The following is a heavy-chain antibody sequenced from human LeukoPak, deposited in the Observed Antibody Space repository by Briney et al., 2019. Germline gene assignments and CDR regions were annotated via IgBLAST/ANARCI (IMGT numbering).Heavy chain of an antibody. D-gene: IGHD2-15*01. V-gene: IGHV4-38-2*01. CDR3: ARLGYCSGGSCPGY. Sequence: PSETLSLTCAVSGYSISSGYYWGWIRQPPGKGLEWIGSIYHSGSTSYNTSLKSRVTISVDTSKNQFSLKLSSVTAADTAVYYCARLGYCSGGSCPGYWGQGTLVTVSS. CDR1: GYSISSGYY. CDR2: IYHSGST. J-gene: IGHJ4*02.